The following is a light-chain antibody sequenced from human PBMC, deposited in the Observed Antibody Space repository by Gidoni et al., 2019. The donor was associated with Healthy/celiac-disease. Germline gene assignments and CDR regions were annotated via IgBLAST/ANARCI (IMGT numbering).Light chain of an antibody. Sequence: EIVMTQSPATLSLSPGERANLSCRASQSVSSNLAWYQQKPGKAPRLLIYGASTRATGIPARFSGSGSGTEFTLTISSLQSEDFAVYYCQQYNNWPRSFGQGNKLEIK. CDR1: QSVSSN. CDR3: QQYNNWPRS. J-gene: IGKJ2*03. CDR2: GAS. V-gene: IGKV3-15*01.